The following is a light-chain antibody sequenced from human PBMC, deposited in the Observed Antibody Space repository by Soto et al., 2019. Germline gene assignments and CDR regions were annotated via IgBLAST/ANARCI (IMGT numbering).Light chain of an antibody. J-gene: IGKJ1*01. CDR1: QSISSY. CDR2: AAS. V-gene: IGKV1-39*01. Sequence: DIQMTQSPSSLSASVGDRVTITCRASQSISSYLNWYQQTPGKAPKLLIYAASSLQCGVPSRFSGIGYRIDFTLTIRSLQPEDFATYYCQQSYSTPRTFGQGIKVESK. CDR3: QQSYSTPRT.